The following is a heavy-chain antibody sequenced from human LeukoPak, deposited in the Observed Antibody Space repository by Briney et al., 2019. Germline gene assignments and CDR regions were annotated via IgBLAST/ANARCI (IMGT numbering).Heavy chain of an antibody. D-gene: IGHD5-18*01. CDR2: IYYSGRT. V-gene: IGHV4-39*07. CDR3: ARDRSRGYSYGFLDP. J-gene: IGHJ5*02. Sequence: SETLSLTCTVSGGSISSSSYYWGWIRQPPGKGLEWIGSIYYSGRTYYNPSLKSRVTISVDTSKNQFSLKLRSVTAADTAVYYCARDRSRGYSYGFLDPWGQGTLVTVSS. CDR1: GGSISSSSYY.